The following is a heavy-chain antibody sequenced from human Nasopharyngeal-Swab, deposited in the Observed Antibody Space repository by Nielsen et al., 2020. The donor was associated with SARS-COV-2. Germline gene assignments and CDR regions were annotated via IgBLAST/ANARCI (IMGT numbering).Heavy chain of an antibody. D-gene: IGHD3-22*01. CDR1: GFTFDDYG. V-gene: IGHV3-20*04. CDR2: INWNGGST. J-gene: IGHJ4*02. Sequence: GGSLRLSCAASGFTFDDYGMSWVRQAPGKGLEWVSGINWNGGSTGYADSVKGRFTISRDNAKNSLYLQMNSLRAEDTALYYCARGVDYYDSSDYYRGGFDYWGQGTLVTVSS. CDR3: ARGVDYYDSSDYYRGGFDY.